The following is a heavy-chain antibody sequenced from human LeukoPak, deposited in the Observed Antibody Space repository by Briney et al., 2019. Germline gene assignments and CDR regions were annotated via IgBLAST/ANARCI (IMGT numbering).Heavy chain of an antibody. J-gene: IGHJ4*02. CDR1: GFTFDDYA. CDR2: ISWNSGSI. CDR3: AKATGPVTTEPPDY. Sequence: GGSLRLSCAASGFTFDDYAMHWVRQAPGKGLEWVSGISWNSGSIGYADSVKGRFTISRDNAKNSLYLRMNSLRAEDMALYYCAKATGPVTTEPPDYWGQGTLVTVSS. D-gene: IGHD4-17*01. V-gene: IGHV3-9*03.